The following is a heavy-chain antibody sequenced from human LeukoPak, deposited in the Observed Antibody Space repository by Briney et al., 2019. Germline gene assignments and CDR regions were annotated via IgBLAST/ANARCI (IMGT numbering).Heavy chain of an antibody. CDR1: GFTFDDYA. Sequence: GGSLRLSCAASGFTFDDYAMHWVRQAPGRGLEWVSLISGDGGSTYYADSVKGRFTISRDNSKNSLYLQMNTLRTEDTALYYYARELPDESPIVYWGQGTLVTVSS. V-gene: IGHV3-43*02. CDR3: ARELPDESPIVY. CDR2: ISGDGGST. D-gene: IGHD1-26*01. J-gene: IGHJ4*02.